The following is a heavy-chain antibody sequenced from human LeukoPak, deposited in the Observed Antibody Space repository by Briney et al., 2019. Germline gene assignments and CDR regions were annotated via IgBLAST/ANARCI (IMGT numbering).Heavy chain of an antibody. Sequence: SGGSLRLSCAASGFTVSSNFLSWVRRPPGKGLEWVSDIYSGGSTYYADSVKGRFTISRDNSKNTLYLQINSLRAEDTAVYYCTRGGGGSFPHYWGQGTLVTVSS. CDR2: IYSGGST. CDR3: TRGGGGSFPHY. J-gene: IGHJ4*02. V-gene: IGHV3-53*01. CDR1: GFTVSSNF. D-gene: IGHD2-21*01.